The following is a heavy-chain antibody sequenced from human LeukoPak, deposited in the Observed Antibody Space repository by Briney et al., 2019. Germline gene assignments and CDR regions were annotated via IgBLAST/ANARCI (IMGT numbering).Heavy chain of an antibody. V-gene: IGHV4-34*01. CDR3: ARGGDIVVVVAATGAFDI. J-gene: IGHJ3*02. CDR2: INHSGST. Sequence: SQTLSLTCAVSGGSSSGYYWSWVRQPPWKGLDWIGEINHSGSTNYNPSLKRRVTISVETSKNPFSVKLSSVTDADTAVYYGARGGDIVVVVAATGAFDIWGQGTMITVSS. D-gene: IGHD2-15*01. CDR1: GGSSSGYY.